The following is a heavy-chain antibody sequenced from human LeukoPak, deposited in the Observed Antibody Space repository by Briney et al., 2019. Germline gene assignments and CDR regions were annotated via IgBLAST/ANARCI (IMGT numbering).Heavy chain of an antibody. J-gene: IGHJ4*02. CDR1: GFNFSNYW. D-gene: IGHD5-18*01. CDR2: INRDGSEK. V-gene: IGHV3-7*03. CDR3: ARRRGYSYGRNNYYFDY. Sequence: PGGSLRLSCAASGFNFSNYWMSWVRQTPGKGLEWVANINRDGSEKYYVDSVEGQFTISRDNAKNSLFLQMNSLRVEDTGVYYCARRRGYSYGRNNYYFDYWGQGTLVTVSS.